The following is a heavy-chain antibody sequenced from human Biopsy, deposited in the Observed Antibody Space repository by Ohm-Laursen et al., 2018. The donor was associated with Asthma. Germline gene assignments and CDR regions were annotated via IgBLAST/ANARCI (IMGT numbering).Heavy chain of an antibody. CDR3: AKSADYYDSTDYLDF. J-gene: IGHJ4*01. V-gene: IGHV3-9*01. Sequence: RLSCTASGFSFDDCAMHWVRQAPGKGLEWVSSISWNSGNIDYADSVKGRFTISRDNAKNSLYLQMQSLRPEDTAFYYCAKSADYYDSTDYLDFWGRGTLVTVSS. D-gene: IGHD3-22*01. CDR2: ISWNSGNI. CDR1: GFSFDDCA.